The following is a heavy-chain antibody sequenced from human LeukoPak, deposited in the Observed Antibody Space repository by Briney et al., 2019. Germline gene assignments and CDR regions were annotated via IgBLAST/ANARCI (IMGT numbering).Heavy chain of an antibody. CDR1: GFTFSTYN. V-gene: IGHV3-48*01. CDR3: AKEKSPYCGGDCYWDWYFDL. Sequence: PGGSLRLSCAASGFTFSTYNMNWVRQAPGKGLEWVSYISSSGSTIYYADSVKGRFTISRDNSKNTLYLQMNSLRAEDTAVYYCAKEKSPYCGGDCYWDWYFDLWGRGTLVTVSS. D-gene: IGHD2-21*02. J-gene: IGHJ2*01. CDR2: ISSSGSTI.